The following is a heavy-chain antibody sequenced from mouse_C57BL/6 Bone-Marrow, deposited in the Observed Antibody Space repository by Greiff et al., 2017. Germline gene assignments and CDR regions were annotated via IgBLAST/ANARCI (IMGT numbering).Heavy chain of an antibody. CDR1: GFNIKDDY. V-gene: IGHV14-4*01. Sequence: VQLQQSGAELVRPGASVKLSCTASGFNIKDDYMHWVKQRPAQGLEWIGWIDPENGDTEYASKVQGKATITAVSSSNPAYLQLSSRTSEDTAVYYCTTMAIVTQSYFDYWGQGTTLTVSS. CDR3: TTMAIVTQSYFDY. J-gene: IGHJ2*01. CDR2: IDPENGDT. D-gene: IGHD2-5*01.